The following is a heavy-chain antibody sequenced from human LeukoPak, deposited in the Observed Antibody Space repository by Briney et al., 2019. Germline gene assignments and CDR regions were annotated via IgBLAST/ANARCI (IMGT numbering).Heavy chain of an antibody. CDR1: GGSISSYY. CDR2: IYYSGST. D-gene: IGHD6-19*01. V-gene: IGHV4-59*08. Sequence: PSETLSLTCTVSGGSISSYYWSWIRQPPGKGLEWIGYIYYSGSTSYNPSLKSRVTISVDTSKNQFSLKLSSVTAADTAVYYCARRSIAVAAWFDPWGQGTLVTVSS. J-gene: IGHJ5*02. CDR3: ARRSIAVAAWFDP.